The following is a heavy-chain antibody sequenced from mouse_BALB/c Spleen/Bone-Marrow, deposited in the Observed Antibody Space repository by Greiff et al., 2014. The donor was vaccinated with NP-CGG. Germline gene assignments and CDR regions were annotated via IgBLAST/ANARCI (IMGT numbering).Heavy chain of an antibody. CDR2: IHPSDSET. J-gene: IGHJ1*01. Sequence: QVQLKESGAELVRPGASVKLSCRASDYSFTSYWVNWVKQRPGQGLEWIGMIHPSDSETRLNKKFKDKATLTVDKSSSTAYMQLSSPTSEDSAVYYCARGGYDGWYFDVWGAGTTVTVSS. CDR1: DYSFTSYW. V-gene: IGHV1-74*01. CDR3: ARGGYDGWYFDV. D-gene: IGHD2-2*01.